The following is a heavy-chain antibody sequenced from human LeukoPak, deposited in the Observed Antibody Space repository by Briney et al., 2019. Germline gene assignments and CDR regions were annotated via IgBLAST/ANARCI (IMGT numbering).Heavy chain of an antibody. CDR2: ITISGSTI. J-gene: IGHJ4*02. CDR3: ARTAYCAGDCHYHFDY. Sequence: GGSLRLSCVVSGFTFGKYSMSWVRQAPGKGLEWISYITISGSTIYYADSVKGRFTISRDNAKNTLYLQMNSLRADDTAVYYCARTAYCAGDCHYHFDYWGQGTLVTVSS. CDR1: GFTFGKYS. V-gene: IGHV3-48*04. D-gene: IGHD2-21*02.